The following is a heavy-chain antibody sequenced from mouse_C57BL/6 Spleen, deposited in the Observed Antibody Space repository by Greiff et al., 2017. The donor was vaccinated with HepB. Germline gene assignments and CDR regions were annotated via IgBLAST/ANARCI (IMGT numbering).Heavy chain of an antibody. Sequence: QVTLKASGPGILQPSQTLSLTCSFSGFSLSTFGMGVGWIRQPSGKGLEWLAHIWWDDDKYYNPALKSRLTISKDTSKNLVFLKLANVDTSYTATYYYARIEEGYAMDYWGQGTSVTVSS. CDR1: GFSLSTFGMG. CDR3: ARIEEGYAMDY. CDR2: IWWDDDK. J-gene: IGHJ4*01. V-gene: IGHV8-8*01.